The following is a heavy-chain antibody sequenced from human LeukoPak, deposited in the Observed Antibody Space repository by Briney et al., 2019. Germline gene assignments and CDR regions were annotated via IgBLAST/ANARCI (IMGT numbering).Heavy chain of an antibody. CDR2: IRQDDSEK. D-gene: IGHD4-23*01. CDR3: ATDRKVGTWDPRFNY. CDR1: GFTFNDYW. Sequence: GGSLRLFCSASGFTFNDYWMIWVRQAPGKGLEWVANIRQDDSEKNYVDSVKGRFTISRDNAKFSLYLQMNSLRAEDTAVYYCATDRKVGTWDPRFNYWGQGTLVTVSS. J-gene: IGHJ4*02. V-gene: IGHV3-7*01.